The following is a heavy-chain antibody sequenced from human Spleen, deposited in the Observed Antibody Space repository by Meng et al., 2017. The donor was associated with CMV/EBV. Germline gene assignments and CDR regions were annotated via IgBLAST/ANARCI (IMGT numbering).Heavy chain of an antibody. Sequence: GESLKISCAASGFTFSGSAMHWVRQASGKGLEWVGRIRSKANTYATAYGESVKGRSTISRDDSKNTAYLQLNSLKTEDTAVYYCTSSLKKYCSRKGCYSEYFYYGMDVWGQGTTVTVSS. CDR1: GFTFSGSA. D-gene: IGHD2-2*01. J-gene: IGHJ6*02. CDR2: IRSKANTYAT. CDR3: TSSLKKYCSRKGCYSEYFYYGMDV. V-gene: IGHV3-73*01.